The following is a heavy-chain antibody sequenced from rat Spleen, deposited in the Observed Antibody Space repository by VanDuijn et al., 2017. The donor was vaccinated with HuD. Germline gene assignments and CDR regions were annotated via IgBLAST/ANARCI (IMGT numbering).Heavy chain of an antibody. CDR2: IRYDGNNT. V-gene: IGHV5-29*01. D-gene: IGHD1-1*01. CDR3: ARRLLPDY. CDR1: GFTFSNYG. Sequence: EVQLVEAGGGLVQPGRSLKLSCAASGFTFSNYGMAWVRQAPTKGLEWVATIRYDGNNTYYRDSVKGRFTVSRDNAKSTLYLQMDSLRSEDTATYYCARRLLPDYWGQGVMVTVSS. J-gene: IGHJ2*01.